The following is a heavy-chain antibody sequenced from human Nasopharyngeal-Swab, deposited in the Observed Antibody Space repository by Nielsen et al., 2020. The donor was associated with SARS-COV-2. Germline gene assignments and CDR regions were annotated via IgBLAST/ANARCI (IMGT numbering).Heavy chain of an antibody. CDR3: ARSGLAGIDAFDL. CDR2: ISYDGSNK. J-gene: IGHJ3*01. CDR1: GFTFSSYA. V-gene: IGHV3-30*04. D-gene: IGHD6-19*01. Sequence: GESLKISCAASGFTFSSYAMHWVRQAPGKGLEWVAVISYDGSNKYYADSVKGRFTISRDNSKNTLYLQMNSLRAEDTAVYYCARSGLAGIDAFDLWGQGTMVTVSS.